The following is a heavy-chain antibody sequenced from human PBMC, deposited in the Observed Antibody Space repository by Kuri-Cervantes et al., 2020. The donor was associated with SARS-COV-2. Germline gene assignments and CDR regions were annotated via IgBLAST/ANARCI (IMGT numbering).Heavy chain of an antibody. D-gene: IGHD5-18*01. CDR1: GFTVSSNY. CDR2: IYSCGST. V-gene: IGHV3-66*03. CDR3: ARVHSYGPQDYYYYGMDV. Sequence: GGSLRLSCAASGFTVSSNYMSWVRQAPGKGLEWVSVIYSCGSTYYADSVKGRFTISRDNSKNTLYLQMNSLRAEDTAVYYCARVHSYGPQDYYYYGMDVWGQGTTVTVSS. J-gene: IGHJ6*02.